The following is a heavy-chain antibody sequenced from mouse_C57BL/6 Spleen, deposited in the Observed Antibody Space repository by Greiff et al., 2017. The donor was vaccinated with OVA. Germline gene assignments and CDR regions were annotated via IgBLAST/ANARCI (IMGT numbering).Heavy chain of an antibody. J-gene: IGHJ3*01. Sequence: VKLQESGAELARPGASVKLSCKASGYTFTSYGISWVKQRTGQGLEWIGEIYPRSGNTYYNEKFKGKATLTADKSSSTAYMELRSLTSEDSAVYFCARDSSGTGGWFAYWGQGTLVTVSA. V-gene: IGHV1-81*01. D-gene: IGHD3-2*02. CDR1: GYTFTSYG. CDR2: IYPRSGNT. CDR3: ARDSSGTGGWFAY.